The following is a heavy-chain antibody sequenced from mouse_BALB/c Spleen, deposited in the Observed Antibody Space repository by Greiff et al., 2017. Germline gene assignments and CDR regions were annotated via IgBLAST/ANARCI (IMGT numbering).Heavy chain of an antibody. CDR2: IWAGGST. V-gene: IGHV2-9*02. CDR1: GFSLTSYG. D-gene: IGHD2-2*01. CDR3: ASGKSLLWFQFAY. Sequence: VQLKESGPGLVAPSQSLSITCTVSGFSLTSYGVHWVRQPPGKGLEWLGVIWAGGSTNYNSALMSRLSISKDNSKSQVFLKMNSLQTDDTAMYYCASGKSLLWFQFAYWGQGTLVTVSA. J-gene: IGHJ3*01.